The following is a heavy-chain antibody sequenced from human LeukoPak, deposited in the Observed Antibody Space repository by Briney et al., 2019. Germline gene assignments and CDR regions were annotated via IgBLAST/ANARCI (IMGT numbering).Heavy chain of an antibody. D-gene: IGHD3-9*01. CDR1: GFTFDDYA. Sequence: PGGSLRLSCAASGFTFDDYAVHWVRQAPGKGLEWVSGISWNSGSIGYADSVKGRFTISRDNAKNSLYLQMNSLRAEDTALYYCAKGYFDWLFPFDYWGQGTLVTVSS. CDR2: ISWNSGSI. CDR3: AKGYFDWLFPFDY. V-gene: IGHV3-9*01. J-gene: IGHJ4*02.